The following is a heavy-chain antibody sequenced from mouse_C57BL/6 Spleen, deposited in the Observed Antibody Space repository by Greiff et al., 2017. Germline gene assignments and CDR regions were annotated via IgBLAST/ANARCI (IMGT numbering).Heavy chain of an antibody. J-gene: IGHJ2*01. CDR2: IDPSDSET. D-gene: IGHD2-2*01. Sequence: QVQLQQPGAELVRPGSSVKLSCKASGYTFTSYWMHWVKQRPIQGLEWIGNIDPSDSETHYNQKFKDKATLTVDKSSSPAYMQLSSLTSEDSAVYYCARSGGYDGKEYYFDYWGQGTTLTVSS. CDR3: ARSGGYDGKEYYFDY. V-gene: IGHV1-52*01. CDR1: GYTFTSYW.